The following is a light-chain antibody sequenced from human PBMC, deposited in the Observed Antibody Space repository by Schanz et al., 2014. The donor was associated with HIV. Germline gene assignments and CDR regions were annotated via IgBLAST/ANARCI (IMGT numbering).Light chain of an antibody. CDR3: LQYNDDVYT. Sequence: DIQMTQSPSTLSASVGARISITCRASQSISGWLAWYQQKPGEAPNLLISEASTLESGVPSRFSGSGSGTEFTLSISSLQSDDFATYYCLQYNDDVYTFGQGTKLEIK. CDR1: QSISGW. J-gene: IGKJ2*01. V-gene: IGKV1-5*03. CDR2: EAS.